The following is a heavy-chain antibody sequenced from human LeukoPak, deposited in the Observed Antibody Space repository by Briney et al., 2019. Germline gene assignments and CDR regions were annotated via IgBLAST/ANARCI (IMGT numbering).Heavy chain of an antibody. CDR2: ISYDGSNK. D-gene: IGHD3-16*02. CDR3: AKEGLSF. Sequence: PGGSLRLSCAASGFTFSSYGMHWVRQAPGKGLEWVAVISYDGSNKYYADSVKGRFTISRDNAKNSLYLQMNSLRAEDTAVYYCAKEGLSFCGQGTLVTVSS. J-gene: IGHJ4*02. CDR1: GFTFSSYG. V-gene: IGHV3-30*18.